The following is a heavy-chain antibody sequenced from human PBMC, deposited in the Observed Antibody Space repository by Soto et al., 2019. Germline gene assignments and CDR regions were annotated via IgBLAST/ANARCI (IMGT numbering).Heavy chain of an antibody. CDR1: GFTFSSYA. J-gene: IGHJ3*02. Sequence: QVQLVESGGGVVQPGRSLRLSCAASGFTFSSYAMHWVRQAPGKGLEWVAVISFGGDNKYYADSVKGRFTISRDNLKNTLYLQMNSLRVEDTAVYYCATIAVPPAFDIWGQGTMVTVSS. V-gene: IGHV3-30-3*01. D-gene: IGHD6-19*01. CDR3: ATIAVPPAFDI. CDR2: ISFGGDNK.